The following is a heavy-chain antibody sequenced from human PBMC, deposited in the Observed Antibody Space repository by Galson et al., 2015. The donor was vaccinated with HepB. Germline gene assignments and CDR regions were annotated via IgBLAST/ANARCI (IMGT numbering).Heavy chain of an antibody. V-gene: IGHV5-51*03. Sequence: SVAEVKKPGESLKISCKGSRYSFTSYWIGWVRQMPGKSLEWMGIIYPGDSDTRYSPSFQGQVTISADKSISTAYLQWSSLKASDTAMYYCARGYCTNGVCYSPNWFDPWGQGTLVTVSS. J-gene: IGHJ5*02. CDR2: IYPGDSDT. CDR3: ARGYCTNGVCYSPNWFDP. D-gene: IGHD2-8*01. CDR1: RYSFTSYW.